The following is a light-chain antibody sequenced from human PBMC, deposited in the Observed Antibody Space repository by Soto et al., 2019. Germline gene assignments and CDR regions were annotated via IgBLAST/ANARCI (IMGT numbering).Light chain of an antibody. Sequence: QSALTQPRSVSGSPGQSVTISCTGTTSDVGGYNYVSWYQQHPGKAPKIMIYDVSKRPSGVPDRFSGSKSGNTASLTISGLQAEDEGDYYCCSYAGNYTLVFGGGTKLTVL. CDR1: TSDVGGYNY. V-gene: IGLV2-11*01. CDR2: DVS. CDR3: CSYAGNYTLV. J-gene: IGLJ2*01.